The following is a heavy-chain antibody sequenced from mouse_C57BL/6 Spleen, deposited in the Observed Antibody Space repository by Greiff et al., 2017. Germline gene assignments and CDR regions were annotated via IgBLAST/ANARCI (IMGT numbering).Heavy chain of an antibody. Sequence: VQLQQPGAELVKPGSSVKLSCKASGYTFTSYWMHWVKQRPIQGLEWIGNIDPSDSDTHYNQKFKGKATLTVDKSSSTAYMQLSSLTSEDSAVYCCSRSHATPVLDYWGQGTTLTVSS. CDR2: IDPSDSDT. V-gene: IGHV1-52*01. CDR1: GYTFTSYW. D-gene: IGHD1-1*01. CDR3: SRSHATPVLDY. J-gene: IGHJ2*01.